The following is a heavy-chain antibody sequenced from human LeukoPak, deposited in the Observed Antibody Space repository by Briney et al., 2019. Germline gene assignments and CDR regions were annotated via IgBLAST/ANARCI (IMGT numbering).Heavy chain of an antibody. Sequence: SVKVYCKASGGTFSSYAISWVRQAPGQGLEWMGRIIPILGIANYAQKFQGRVTITADKSTSTAYMELSSLRSEDTAVYYCASKCSSTSCSTNYYYGMDVWGQGTTVTVSS. CDR2: IIPILGIA. D-gene: IGHD2-2*01. CDR3: ASKCSSTSCSTNYYYGMDV. V-gene: IGHV1-69*04. CDR1: GGTFSSYA. J-gene: IGHJ6*02.